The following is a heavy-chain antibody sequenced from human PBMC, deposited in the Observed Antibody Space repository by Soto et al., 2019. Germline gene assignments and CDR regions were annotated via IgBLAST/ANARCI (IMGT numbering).Heavy chain of an antibody. CDR1: VFTSSG. D-gene: IGHD3-3*01. CDR3: AREGILGLFDAYDL. Sequence: QDQLVQSGAEVKKPGASVKVSCKASVFTSSGISWVRQTPGQRLEWMGWISTHNGNTIYAQKFQGRVIMTMDTSTTTVYMELRSLRPDDTAVYLCAREGILGLFDAYDLWGQGTMVTVSS. CDR2: ISTHNGNT. J-gene: IGHJ3*01. V-gene: IGHV1-18*04.